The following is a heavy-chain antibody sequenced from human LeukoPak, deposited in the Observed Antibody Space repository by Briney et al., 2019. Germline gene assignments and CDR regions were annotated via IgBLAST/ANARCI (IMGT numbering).Heavy chain of an antibody. CDR2: ISSSSSYI. D-gene: IGHD4-17*01. V-gene: IGHV3-21*01. CDR1: GFTFSSYS. Sequence: GGSLRLSCAASGFTFSSYSMNWVRRAPGKGLEWVSSISSSSSYIYYADSVKGRFTISRDNAKNSLYLQMNSLRAEDTAVYYCARVGYGDTGDYWGQGTLVTVSS. J-gene: IGHJ4*02. CDR3: ARVGYGDTGDY.